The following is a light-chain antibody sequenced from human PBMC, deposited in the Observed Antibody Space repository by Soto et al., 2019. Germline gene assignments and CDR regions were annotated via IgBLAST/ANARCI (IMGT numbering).Light chain of an antibody. CDR3: CSYAGRATYV. J-gene: IGLJ2*01. CDR1: SSDVGGYNY. V-gene: IGLV2-11*01. CDR2: DVT. Sequence: QSALTQPRSVSGSPGQSVTISCTGTSSDVGGYNYVSWFQQHPDKAPKLIIYDVTKRPSGVPGRFSGSKSGNTASLTISGLQADDEADYYCCSYAGRATYVFGGGTKLTVL.